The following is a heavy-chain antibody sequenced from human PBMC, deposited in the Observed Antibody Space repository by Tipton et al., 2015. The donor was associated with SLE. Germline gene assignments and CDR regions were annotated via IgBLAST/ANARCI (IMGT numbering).Heavy chain of an antibody. D-gene: IGHD3-22*01. V-gene: IGHV3-30*02. CDR2: IRYDGRNK. J-gene: IGHJ4*02. Sequence: SLRLSCAASGFTFSTYGMHWVRQAPGKGLEWVAFIRYDGRNKYYADSVKGRLTISRDNSRNMLYLQMNSLKTEDTAVYYCTRDPRNYDSSGPDYWGQGTLVTVSS. CDR3: TRDPRNYDSSGPDY. CDR1: GFTFSTYG.